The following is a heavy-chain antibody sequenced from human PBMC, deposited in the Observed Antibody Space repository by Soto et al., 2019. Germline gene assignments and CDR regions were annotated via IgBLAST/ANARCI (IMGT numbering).Heavy chain of an antibody. CDR1: GGSISSYY. Sequence: SETLSLTCTVSGGSISSYYWSWIRQPPGKGLEWIGYIYYSGSTNYNPSLKSRVTISVDTSKNQFSLKLSSVTAADTAVYYCARAQGIAVAGTVDRPTNWFDPWGQGTLVTVSS. D-gene: IGHD6-19*01. CDR3: ARAQGIAVAGTVDRPTNWFDP. CDR2: IYYSGST. V-gene: IGHV4-59*01. J-gene: IGHJ5*02.